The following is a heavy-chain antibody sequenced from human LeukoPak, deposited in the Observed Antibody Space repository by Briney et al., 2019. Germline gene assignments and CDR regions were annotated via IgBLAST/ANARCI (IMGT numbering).Heavy chain of an antibody. Sequence: GGSLRLSCAASGFTFSSYAMHWVRQAPGKGLEWVAVISYDGSNKYYADSVKGRFTISRDNSKNTLYLQMNSLRAEDTAVYYCAKDRVYCSSTSCYEGYFDYWGQGTLVTVSS. CDR1: GFTFSSYA. D-gene: IGHD2-2*01. J-gene: IGHJ4*02. CDR2: ISYDGSNK. CDR3: AKDRVYCSSTSCYEGYFDY. V-gene: IGHV3-30*04.